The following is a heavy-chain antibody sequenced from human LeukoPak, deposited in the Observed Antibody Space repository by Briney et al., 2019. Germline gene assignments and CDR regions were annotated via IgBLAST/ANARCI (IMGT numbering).Heavy chain of an antibody. CDR2: ISGTDGGT. D-gene: IGHD2-15*01. J-gene: IGHJ4*02. Sequence: GGSLRLSCAASEFSFSNYAMSWVRQAPGKGLEWVSTISGTDGGTHYADSVKGRFTISRDNSKNRLFLQMNSLRVEDTAAYYCAKQEAGGSNDWGQGTLVTVSS. V-gene: IGHV3-23*01. CDR3: AKQEAGGSND. CDR1: EFSFSNYA.